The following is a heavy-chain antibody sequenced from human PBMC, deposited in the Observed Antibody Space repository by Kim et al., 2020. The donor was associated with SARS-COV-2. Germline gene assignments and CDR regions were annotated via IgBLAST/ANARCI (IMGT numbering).Heavy chain of an antibody. Sequence: SETLSLTCAVYGGSFSGYYWSWIRQPPGKGLEWIGEINHSGSTNYNSSLKSRVTISVDTSKNQVSLKLSSVTAADTAMYYCARATYNWNFFDYWGQGTLVTVSS. V-gene: IGHV4-34*01. J-gene: IGHJ4*02. CDR1: GGSFSGYY. D-gene: IGHD1-20*01. CDR3: ARATYNWNFFDY. CDR2: INHSGST.